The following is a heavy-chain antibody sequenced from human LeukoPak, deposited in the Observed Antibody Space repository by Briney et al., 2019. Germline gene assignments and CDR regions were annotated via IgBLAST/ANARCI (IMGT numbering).Heavy chain of an antibody. J-gene: IGHJ5*02. D-gene: IGHD2-2*02. V-gene: IGHV1-69*13. CDR1: GGTFSSYA. CDR2: IIPIFGTT. CDR3: ARGCSSTSCYSNKGFDP. Sequence: SVKVSCKASGGTFSSYAISWVRQAPGQGLEWMGGIIPIFGTTNYAQKFQGRVTITADEPTSTAYMELSSLRSEDTAVYYCARGCSSTSCYSNKGFDPWGQGTLVTVSS.